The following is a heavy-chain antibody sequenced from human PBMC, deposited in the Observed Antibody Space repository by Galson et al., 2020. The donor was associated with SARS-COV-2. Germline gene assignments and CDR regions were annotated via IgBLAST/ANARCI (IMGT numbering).Heavy chain of an antibody. CDR1: GFTFSSYS. V-gene: IGHV3-21*01. CDR2: ISSSSSYI. J-gene: IGHJ4*02. Sequence: GGSLRLSCAASGFTFSSYSMNWVRQASGKGLEWVSSISSSSSYIYYADSVKGRFTISRDNAKNSLYLQMNSLRAEDTAVYYCARDREMALDYWGQGTLVTVSS. CDR3: ARDREMALDY. D-gene: IGHD1-26*01.